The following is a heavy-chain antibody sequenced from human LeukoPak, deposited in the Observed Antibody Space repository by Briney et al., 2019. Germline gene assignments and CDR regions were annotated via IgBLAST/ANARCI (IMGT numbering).Heavy chain of an antibody. CDR3: ARREGYSGYTLVDY. V-gene: IGHV5-51*01. D-gene: IGHD5-12*01. Sequence: GESLKISCKGSGYGFTSYWSGWVPQIPGKGLEWMRIIYPGDSDTRYSPSFQGQVTISADKSISTAYLQWSSLKASDTAMHYCARREGYSGYTLVDYWGQGTLVTVSS. CDR1: GYGFTSYW. CDR2: IYPGDSDT. J-gene: IGHJ4*02.